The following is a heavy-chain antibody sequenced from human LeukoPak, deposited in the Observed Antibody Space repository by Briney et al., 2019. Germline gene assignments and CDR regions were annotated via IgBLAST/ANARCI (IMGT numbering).Heavy chain of an antibody. Sequence: GGSLRLSCAASGFTFSSYSMNWVRQAPGKGLEWVSSISSSSSYIYYADSVKGRFTISRDNAKNSLYLQMNSLRAEDTAVYYCARDLGVFQGGLRYFDWAPPDTYFDYWGQGTLVTVSS. V-gene: IGHV3-21*01. CDR1: GFTFSSYS. J-gene: IGHJ4*02. CDR3: ARDLGVFQGGLRYFDWAPPDTYFDY. D-gene: IGHD3-9*01. CDR2: ISSSSSYI.